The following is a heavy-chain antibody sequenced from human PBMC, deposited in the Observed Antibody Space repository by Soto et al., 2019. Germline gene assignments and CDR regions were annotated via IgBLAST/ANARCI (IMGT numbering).Heavy chain of an antibody. CDR2: IKQDGSEK. CDR3: ARETNYDFWSGYFVGDKYYGMDV. D-gene: IGHD3-3*01. J-gene: IGHJ6*02. Sequence: GGSLRLSCAASGFTFSSYWMSWVRQAPGKGLEWVANIKQDGSEKYYVDSVKGRFTISRDNAKNSLYLQMNSLRAEDTAVYYCARETNYDFWSGYFVGDKYYGMDVWGQGTTVTVSS. V-gene: IGHV3-7*01. CDR1: GFTFSSYW.